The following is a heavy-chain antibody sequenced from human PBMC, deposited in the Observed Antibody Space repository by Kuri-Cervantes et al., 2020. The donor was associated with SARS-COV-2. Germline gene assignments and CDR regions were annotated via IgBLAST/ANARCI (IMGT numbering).Heavy chain of an antibody. CDR2: ISWNSGSI. CDR3: ARDEVRGYSYGYEFDY. D-gene: IGHD5-18*01. V-gene: IGHV3-9*01. J-gene: IGHJ4*02. Sequence: GGSLRLSCAASGFTFDDYAMHWVRQAPGKGLEWVSGISWNSGSIGYADSVKGRFTISRDNAKNSLYLQMNSLRAEDTAVYYCARDEVRGYSYGYEFDYWGQGTLVTVSS. CDR1: GFTFDDYA.